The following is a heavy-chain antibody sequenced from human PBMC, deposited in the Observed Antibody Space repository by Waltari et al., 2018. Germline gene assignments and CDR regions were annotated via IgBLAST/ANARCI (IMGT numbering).Heavy chain of an antibody. CDR2: INGDGGST. V-gene: IGHV3-74*01. D-gene: IGHD2-2*01. CDR1: GFTFSSYW. CDR3: TRTRYCSTTSCQVDWFDP. Sequence: EVQLVESGGGLVQPGGSLRLSCAASGFTFSSYWMHWVRQAPGKGLVWVSGINGDGGSTSYADSVKGRFTISRDNANNTLYLQMNSRRAEDTAVYYCTRTRYCSTTSCQVDWFDPWGQGTLVTVSS. J-gene: IGHJ5*02.